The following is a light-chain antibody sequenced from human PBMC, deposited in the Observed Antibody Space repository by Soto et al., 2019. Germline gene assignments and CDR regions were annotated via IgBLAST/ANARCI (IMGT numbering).Light chain of an antibody. CDR3: QQRRNWPPLT. CDR2: HAS. Sequence: ETVLTQSPATLSLSPGETATLSCRASNYVDIYLAWYQQKPGQAPRLLIYHASNRATGIPARFSGYGSGTDFTLTISNLEPEDSAVYYCQQRRNWPPLTCGGGTRVEIK. V-gene: IGKV3-11*01. J-gene: IGKJ4*01. CDR1: NYVDIY.